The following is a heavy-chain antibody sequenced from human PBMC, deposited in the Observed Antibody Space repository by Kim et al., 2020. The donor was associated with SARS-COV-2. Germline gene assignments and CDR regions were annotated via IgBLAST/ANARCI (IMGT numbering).Heavy chain of an antibody. CDR2: IYHSGST. Sequence: SETLSLTCTVSGYSISSGYYWGWIRQPPGKGLEWIGSIYHSGSTYYNPSLKSRVTISVDTSKNQFSLKLSSVTAADTAVYYCARAYSDIVVVVAGFDYWG. CDR3: ARAYSDIVVVVAGFDY. D-gene: IGHD2-15*01. V-gene: IGHV4-38-2*02. CDR1: GYSISSGYY. J-gene: IGHJ4*01.